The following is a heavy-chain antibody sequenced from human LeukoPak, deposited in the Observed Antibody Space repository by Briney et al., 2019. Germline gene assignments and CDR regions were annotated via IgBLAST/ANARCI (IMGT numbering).Heavy chain of an antibody. CDR3: ARDGYGGNSGSDY. J-gene: IGHJ4*02. V-gene: IGHV1-46*01. D-gene: IGHD4-23*01. Sequence: ASVKVSCKASGYTFTTYYMHWVRQAPGQGLEWMGRINPSGGSTTYAQKFLGRVTMTRDTSTTTVYMELSSLKSEDTAVYYCARDGYGGNSGSDYWGQGTLVTVSS. CDR1: GYTFTTYY. CDR2: INPSGGST.